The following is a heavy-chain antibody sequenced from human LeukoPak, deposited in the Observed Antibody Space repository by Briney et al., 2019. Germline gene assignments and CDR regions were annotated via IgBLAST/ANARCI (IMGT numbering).Heavy chain of an antibody. D-gene: IGHD6-13*01. V-gene: IGHV4-59*01. CDR3: ARGVYIAAAQYGY. J-gene: IGHJ4*02. CDR1: GGSISSYY. Sequence: RPSETLSLTCTVSGGSISSYYWSWIRQPPGKGLEWIGYIYYSGTTNYNPSLKSRATISVDTSKNQFSLKLSSVTAADTAVYYCARGVYIAAAQYGYWGQGTLVTVSS. CDR2: IYYSGTT.